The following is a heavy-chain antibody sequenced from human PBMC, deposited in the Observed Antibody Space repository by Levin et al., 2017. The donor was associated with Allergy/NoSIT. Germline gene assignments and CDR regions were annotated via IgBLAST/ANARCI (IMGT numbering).Heavy chain of an antibody. Sequence: PGGSLRLPCAASGFTFSSYDMHWVRQATGKGLEWVSAIGTAGDTYYPGSVKGRFTISRENAKNSLYLQMNSLRAGDTAVYYCARALRGATTDYYYYGMDVWGQGTTVTVSS. V-gene: IGHV3-13*01. CDR3: ARALRGATTDYYYYGMDV. D-gene: IGHD1-26*01. CDR2: IGTAGDT. J-gene: IGHJ6*02. CDR1: GFTFSSYD.